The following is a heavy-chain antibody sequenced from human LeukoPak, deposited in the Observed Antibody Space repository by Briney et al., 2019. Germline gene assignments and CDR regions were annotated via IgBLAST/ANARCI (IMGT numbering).Heavy chain of an antibody. V-gene: IGHV5-51*01. Sequence: GESLKISCQGSGYTFSTYWIAWVRQMPGKGLEYMGTIYPDDSHTRYSPSFQGQVTMSVDKSISTAYLQWTTLQASDTALYFCARRSNRGYPYWGQGTLATVSS. CDR2: IYPDDSHT. CDR1: GYTFSTYW. D-gene: IGHD3-22*01. CDR3: ARRSNRGYPY. J-gene: IGHJ4*02.